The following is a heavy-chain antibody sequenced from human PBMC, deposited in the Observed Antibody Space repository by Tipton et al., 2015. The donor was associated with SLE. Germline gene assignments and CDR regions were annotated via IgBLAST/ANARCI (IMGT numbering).Heavy chain of an antibody. Sequence: SLRLSCATSGFTFWSHDMCWVRQAPGKGLAWVSVTSVSGAGTHYINTVRGRFTISRDISRDILYLQMNCLRGEDAALYYCVLRPDNEGVGRGYWGQGILVTASS. V-gene: IGHV3-23*01. J-gene: IGHJ4*02. CDR1: GFTFWSHD. CDR2: TSVSGAGT. D-gene: IGHD1-26*01. CDR3: VLRPDNEGVGRGY.